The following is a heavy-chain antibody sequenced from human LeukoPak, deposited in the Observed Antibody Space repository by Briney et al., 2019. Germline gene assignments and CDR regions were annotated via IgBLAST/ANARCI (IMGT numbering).Heavy chain of an antibody. CDR3: ARDAGWLQLRSYFDY. CDR1: GFTFSSYS. CDR2: ISSSSSYI. D-gene: IGHD5-24*01. V-gene: IGHV3-21*01. J-gene: IGHJ4*02. Sequence: PGGSLRLSCAASGFTFSSYSMNWVRQAPGKGLEWVSSISSSSSYIYYADSVKGRFTISRDNAKNSLYLQMNSLRAEDTAVYYCARDAGWLQLRSYFDYWGQGTLVTVSS.